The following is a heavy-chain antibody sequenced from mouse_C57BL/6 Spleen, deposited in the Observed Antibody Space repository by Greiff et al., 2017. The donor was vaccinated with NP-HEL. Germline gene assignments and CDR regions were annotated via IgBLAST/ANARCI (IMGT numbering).Heavy chain of an antibody. CDR3: ARDAGDWAPFAY. CDR1: GFTFSDFY. Sequence: EVMLVESGGGLVQSGRSLRLSCATSGFTFSDFYMEWVRQAPGKGLEWIAASRNKANDYTTEYSASVKGRFIVSRDTSQSILYLQMNALRAEDTAIYYCARDAGDWAPFAYWGQGTLVTVSA. V-gene: IGHV7-1*01. J-gene: IGHJ3*01. D-gene: IGHD4-1*01. CDR2: SRNKANDYTT.